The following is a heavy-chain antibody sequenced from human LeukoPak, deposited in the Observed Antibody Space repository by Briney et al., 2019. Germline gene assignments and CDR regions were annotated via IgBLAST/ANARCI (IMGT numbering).Heavy chain of an antibody. CDR3: AREGRDGYKEDYFDY. V-gene: IGHV4-34*01. J-gene: IGHJ4*02. CDR1: GGSFSGYY. Sequence: SETLSLTCAVYGGSFSGYYWSWIRQPPGKGLEWIGEINHSGSTNYNPSPKSRVTISVDTSKNQFSLKLSSVTAADTAVYYCAREGRDGYKEDYFDYWGQGTLVTVSS. CDR2: INHSGST. D-gene: IGHD5-24*01.